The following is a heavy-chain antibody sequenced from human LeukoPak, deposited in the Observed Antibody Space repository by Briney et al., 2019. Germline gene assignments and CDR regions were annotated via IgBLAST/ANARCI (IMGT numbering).Heavy chain of an antibody. J-gene: IGHJ5*02. CDR1: GGSISSGGYY. Sequence: SQTLSLTCTVSGGSISSGGYYWSWIRQPPGKGLEWIGYIYHSGSTYYNPSLKSRVTISVDRSKNQFSLKLSSVTAADTAVYYCARRSIQDWFDPWGQGTLVTVSS. CDR2: IYHSGST. CDR3: ARRSIQDWFDP. D-gene: IGHD2-21*01. V-gene: IGHV4-30-2*01.